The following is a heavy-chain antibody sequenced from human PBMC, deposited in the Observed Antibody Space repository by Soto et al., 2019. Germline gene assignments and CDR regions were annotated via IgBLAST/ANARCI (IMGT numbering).Heavy chain of an antibody. D-gene: IGHD6-6*01. CDR2: IWYDGSNK. CDR3: ARYVVGSYYFDY. Sequence: QVQLVESGGGVVQPGRSLRLSCAASGFTFSSYGMHWVRQAPGKGLEWVAVIWYDGSNKYYADSVKGRFTISRDNSKNTLDLQMNILRAEDTAVYYCARYVVGSYYFDYWGQGTLVTVSS. J-gene: IGHJ4*02. V-gene: IGHV3-33*01. CDR1: GFTFSSYG.